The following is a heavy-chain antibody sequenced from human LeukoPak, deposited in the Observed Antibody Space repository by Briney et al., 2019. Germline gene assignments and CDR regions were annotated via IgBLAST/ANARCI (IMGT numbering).Heavy chain of an antibody. CDR3: ARRVPYGEGGGFDY. Sequence: SETLSLTCTVSGGSISSSGYYWGWIRQPPGKGLEWIGSIYYSGSTYYNPSLKSRVTISVDTSKNQFSLKLSSVTAADTAVYYCARRVPYGEGGGFDYWGQGILATVSS. V-gene: IGHV4-39*01. J-gene: IGHJ4*02. CDR1: GGSISSSGYY. D-gene: IGHD4-17*01. CDR2: IYYSGST.